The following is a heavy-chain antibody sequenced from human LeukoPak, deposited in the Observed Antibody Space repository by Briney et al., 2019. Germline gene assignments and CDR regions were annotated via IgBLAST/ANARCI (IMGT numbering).Heavy chain of an antibody. V-gene: IGHV5-51*01. Sequence: GESLKISCKASGYSFTTYWIGWVRQVPGKGLEWVGIIYPADSTAKYSPSFQGQVTISVDKSISTAYLQWSRLEASDTAMYYCARHKGSGSLRDAFDIWGQGTMVTVSS. D-gene: IGHD3-10*01. J-gene: IGHJ3*02. CDR1: GYSFTTYW. CDR2: IYPADSTA. CDR3: ARHKGSGSLRDAFDI.